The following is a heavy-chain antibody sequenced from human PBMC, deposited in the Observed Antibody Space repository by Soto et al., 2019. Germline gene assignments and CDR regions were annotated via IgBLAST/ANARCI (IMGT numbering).Heavy chain of an antibody. CDR3: ARDLRERSRSYVGSRSDWYDPPGLFDS. D-gene: IGHD6-19*01. V-gene: IGHV3-21*01. Sequence: GGSLRLSCAASGFTFSTYSMSWVRRAPGKGLEWVSSITTSGNYIYYAGSVKGRFTISRDNAKNSLYLQMDSLRAEDTAVYYCARDLRERSRSYVGSRSDWYDPPGLFDSWGQGTLVTVSS. CDR2: ITTSGNYI. J-gene: IGHJ4*02. CDR1: GFTFSTYS.